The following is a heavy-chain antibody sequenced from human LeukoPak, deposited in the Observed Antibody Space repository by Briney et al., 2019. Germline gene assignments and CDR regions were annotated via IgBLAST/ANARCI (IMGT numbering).Heavy chain of an antibody. CDR3: ARDFGWQLPAGY. CDR1: AYTFTDYG. V-gene: IGHV1-18*01. D-gene: IGHD4-23*01. CDR2: ISTYNGNT. Sequence: GVSVKVSCKASAYTFTDYGISWVRQAPGQGLEWMGWISTYNGNTNYAQKFQGRITMTTDTSTSTAYMELKSLTSDDTAVYYCARDFGWQLPAGYWGQGTLVTVSS. J-gene: IGHJ4*02.